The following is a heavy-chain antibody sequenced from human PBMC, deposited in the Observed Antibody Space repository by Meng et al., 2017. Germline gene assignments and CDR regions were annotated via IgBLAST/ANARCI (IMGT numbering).Heavy chain of an antibody. CDR2: IIPIFGTA. CDR3: ARNSRRLAYCGGDCQLQYYFDY. D-gene: IGHD2-21*02. J-gene: IGHJ4*02. Sequence: SVKVSCKASGGTFSSYAISWVRQAPGQGLEWMGGIIPIFGTANYAQKFQGRVTITTDESTSTAYMELSSLRSADTAVYYCARNSRRLAYCGGDCQLQYYFDYWGQGTLVTVSS. V-gene: IGHV1-69*05. CDR1: GGTFSSYA.